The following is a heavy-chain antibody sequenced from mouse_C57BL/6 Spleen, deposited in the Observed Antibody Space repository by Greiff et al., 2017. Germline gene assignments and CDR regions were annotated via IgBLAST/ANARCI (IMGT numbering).Heavy chain of an antibody. CDR2: IDPEDGET. V-gene: IGHV14-2*01. J-gene: IGHJ1*03. CDR3: APTVVATDWYFDV. CDR1: GFNIKDYY. D-gene: IGHD1-1*01. Sequence: EVHLVESGAELVKPGASVKLSCTASGFNIKDYYMHWVKQRTEQGLEWIGRIDPEDGETKYAPKFQGKATITADTSSNTAYLQLSSLTSEDTAVYYCAPTVVATDWYFDVWGTGTTVTVSS.